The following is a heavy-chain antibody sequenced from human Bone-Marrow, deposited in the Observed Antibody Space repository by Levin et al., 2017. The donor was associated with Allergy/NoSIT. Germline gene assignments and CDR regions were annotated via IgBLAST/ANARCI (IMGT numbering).Heavy chain of an antibody. CDR1: GFTFSDYY. J-gene: IGHJ3*01. Sequence: GGSLRLSCAASGFTFSDYYMSWIRQAPGKGLQWVSHISGSSAVIEYADSVKGRFTTSRDNTKKSLYLEMNSLSADDTAVYFCARHTRGAAFDVWGPGTMVTVS. V-gene: IGHV3-11*01. CDR3: ARHTRGAAFDV. CDR2: ISGSSAVI. D-gene: IGHD2-2*02.